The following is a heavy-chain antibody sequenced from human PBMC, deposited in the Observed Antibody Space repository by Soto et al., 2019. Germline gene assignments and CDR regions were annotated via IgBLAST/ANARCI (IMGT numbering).Heavy chain of an antibody. CDR2: TYYRSNWYT. J-gene: IGHJ4*02. CDR1: GDSVSSTSTA. Sequence: QALSLPSAISGDSVSSTSTAWSLIRQSPSRGLEWLGRTYYRSNWYTDYAVSVKSRITISPDTSKNQFSLQLNSVTPEDTAVYYCARGSYYSGWVWGQGTLVTVSS. V-gene: IGHV6-1*01. CDR3: ARGSYYSGWV. D-gene: IGHD6-19*01.